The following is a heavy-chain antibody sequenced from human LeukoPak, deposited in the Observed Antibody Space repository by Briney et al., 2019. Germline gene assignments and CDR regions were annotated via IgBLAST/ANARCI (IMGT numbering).Heavy chain of an antibody. CDR2: IRYDGSNK. Sequence: GGPLRLSCAASGFTFSSYGMHWVRQAPGKGLEWVAFIRYDGSNKYYAGSVKGRFTISRDNSKNTLYLQMNSLRAEDTAVYYCAKDMAATLDYWGQGTLVTVSS. CDR1: GFTFSSYG. J-gene: IGHJ4*02. D-gene: IGHD6-25*01. CDR3: AKDMAATLDY. V-gene: IGHV3-30*02.